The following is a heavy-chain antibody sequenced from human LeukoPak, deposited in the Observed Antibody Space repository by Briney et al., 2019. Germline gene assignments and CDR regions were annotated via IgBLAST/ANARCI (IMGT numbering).Heavy chain of an antibody. CDR3: AGEKYCTSTDCLHGRFYFDY. D-gene: IGHD2-2*01. CDR2: ISSDGRNE. V-gene: IGHV3-30*04. CDR1: GFTFSTYS. J-gene: IGHJ4*02. Sequence: GESLRLSCAASGFTFSTYSMHWVRRAPGKGLEWVAVISSDGRNENYADSVKGRFTISRDNSKNTLHLQMNTLRAEDTAVYYCAGEKYCTSTDCLHGRFYFDYWGQGTLVTVSS.